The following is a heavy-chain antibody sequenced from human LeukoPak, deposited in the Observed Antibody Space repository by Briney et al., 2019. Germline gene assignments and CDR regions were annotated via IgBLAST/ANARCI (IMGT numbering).Heavy chain of an antibody. V-gene: IGHV3-11*06. CDR3: ARDLDGVSFDY. J-gene: IGHJ4*02. CDR1: GFPFSYYY. CDR2: ISSSSSYT. D-gene: IGHD1-1*01. Sequence: PGGSLRLSYAASGFPFSYYYESWIRPAPGKGLGWVSYISSSSSYTNYPDSVKGRFTISRDNAKNSLYLQMNSLRAEDTAVYYCARDLDGVSFDYWGQGTLVTVSS.